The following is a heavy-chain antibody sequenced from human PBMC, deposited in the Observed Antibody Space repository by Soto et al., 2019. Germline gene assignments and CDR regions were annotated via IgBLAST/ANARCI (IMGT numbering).Heavy chain of an antibody. D-gene: IGHD5-12*01. Sequence: QVQLQESGPGLVKPSQTLSLTCNVSGVSIGSGDYYWSWIRQPPGKGLEWIGYIYISGTTYYNPSLKSRLTISLGTSRNVFSLKLRSVTAADTAAYYCARVPPPYSFSYDDWGQGTLVTVSS. CDR1: GVSIGSGDYY. CDR3: ARVPPPYSFSYDD. J-gene: IGHJ4*02. V-gene: IGHV4-30-4*01. CDR2: IYISGTT.